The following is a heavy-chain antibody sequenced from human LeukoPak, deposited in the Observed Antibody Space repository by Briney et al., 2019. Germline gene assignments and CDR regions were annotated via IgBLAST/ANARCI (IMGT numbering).Heavy chain of an antibody. CDR2: INPNSGGT. Sequence: ASVKVSCKASGYTFTGYYMHWVRQAPGQGLEWMGWINPNSGGTNYAQKFQGRVTMTRDTSISTAYMELSRLRSDDTAVYYCARAPIMLSFVEFLKGFDYWGQGTLVTVSS. CDR3: ARAPIMLSFVEFLKGFDY. CDR1: GYTFTGYY. J-gene: IGHJ4*02. D-gene: IGHD3-3*02. V-gene: IGHV1-2*02.